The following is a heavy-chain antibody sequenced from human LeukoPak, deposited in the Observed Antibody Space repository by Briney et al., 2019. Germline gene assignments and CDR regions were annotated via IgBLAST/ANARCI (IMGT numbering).Heavy chain of an antibody. V-gene: IGHV4-59*12. D-gene: IGHD4-23*01. Sequence: SETLSLTCTVSGGSIFSYYWSWIRQPPGKGLEWMGYIYYSGSTNYNPSLKSRVTISVDTSKNQFSLKLSSVTAADTAVYYCARGPNYGGNSKDFDYWGQGTLVTVSS. CDR1: GGSIFSYY. CDR2: IYYSGST. CDR3: ARGPNYGGNSKDFDY. J-gene: IGHJ4*02.